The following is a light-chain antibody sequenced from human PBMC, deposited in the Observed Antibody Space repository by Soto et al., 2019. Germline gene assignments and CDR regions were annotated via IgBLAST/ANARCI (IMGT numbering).Light chain of an antibody. CDR2: GAS. V-gene: IGKV3-15*01. J-gene: IGKJ4*01. CDR1: QSVSSN. Sequence: EIVMTQSPATLSVSPGERVTLSCRASQSVSSNLAWYQQKPGQAPRLLIYGASARATGIPARFRGSGSGTEFTLTISSLQSEDFAVYYCQQYNNWPLTFGGGTKVEIK. CDR3: QQYNNWPLT.